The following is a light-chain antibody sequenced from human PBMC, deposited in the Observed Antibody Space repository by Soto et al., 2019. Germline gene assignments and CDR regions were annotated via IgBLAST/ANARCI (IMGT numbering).Light chain of an antibody. CDR3: QHYGSSPLT. V-gene: IGKV3-20*01. J-gene: IGKJ4*01. Sequence: VLTQSPGTLSLSPGERATLSCRASQSISNYYLAWYQQKPGQAPRLLIYDASSRATGIPDRFSGSGSGTAFTLTISRLEPEDFAMYYCQHYGSSPLTFGGGTKVEI. CDR2: DAS. CDR1: QSISNYY.